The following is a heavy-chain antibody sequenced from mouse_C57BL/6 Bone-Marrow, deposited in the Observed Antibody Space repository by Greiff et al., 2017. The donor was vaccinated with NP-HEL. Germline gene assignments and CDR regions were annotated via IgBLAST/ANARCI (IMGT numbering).Heavy chain of an antibody. V-gene: IGHV1-75*01. CDR2: IFPGSGST. CDR1: GYTFTDYY. Sequence: VQLVESGPELVKPGASVKISCKASGYTFTDYYINWVKQRPGQGLEWIGWIFPGSGSTYYNEKFKGKATLSVDKSSSTAYMLLSSLTSEDSAVYFCATPLYYGSSHYYFDYWGQGTTLTVSS. CDR3: ATPLYYGSSHYYFDY. D-gene: IGHD1-1*01. J-gene: IGHJ2*01.